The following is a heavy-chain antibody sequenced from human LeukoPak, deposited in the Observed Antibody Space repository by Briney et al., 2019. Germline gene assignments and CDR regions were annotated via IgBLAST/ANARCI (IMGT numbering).Heavy chain of an antibody. Sequence: SVKLSFKASGFTFTSSAMQWVRQARGQRLEWIGWIVVGSGNTNYAQKFQERVTITRDMSTSTAYMELSSLRSEDTAVYYCAADRGFPDYGDYPDFDYWGQGTLVTVSS. J-gene: IGHJ4*02. CDR1: GFTFTSSA. D-gene: IGHD4-17*01. V-gene: IGHV1-58*02. CDR3: AADRGFPDYGDYPDFDY. CDR2: IVVGSGNT.